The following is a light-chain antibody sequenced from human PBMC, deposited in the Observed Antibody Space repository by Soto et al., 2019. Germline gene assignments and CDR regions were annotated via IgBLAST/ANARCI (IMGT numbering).Light chain of an antibody. Sequence: DIRMTQSPSSLSASVGDRVTITCRASQGIFNYLAWYQQKPGKVPKLLLSSASSLQSGVPSRFSGSGSGTDFTLTISSLQPEDVATYYCQKYISAPPTFGGGTRVEIK. CDR1: QGIFNY. CDR2: SAS. V-gene: IGKV1-27*01. J-gene: IGKJ4*01. CDR3: QKYISAPPT.